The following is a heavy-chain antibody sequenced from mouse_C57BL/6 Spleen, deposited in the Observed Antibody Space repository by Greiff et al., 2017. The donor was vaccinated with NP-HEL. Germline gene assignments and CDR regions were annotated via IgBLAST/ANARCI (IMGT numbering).Heavy chain of an antibody. J-gene: IGHJ4*01. V-gene: IGHV7-4*01. D-gene: IGHD1-1*01. CDR3: VKISSPYYYAMDY. CDR1: GFTFTDYY. CDR2: IRNKANGYTT. Sequence: EVKLVESGGGLVQPGASLRLSCAASGFTFTDYYMSWVRQPPGKAPEWLALIRNKANGYTTEYTASFKGRLTISRDTSQNILYLQMNTLRAEDSATYYCVKISSPYYYAMDYWGQGTSVTVSS.